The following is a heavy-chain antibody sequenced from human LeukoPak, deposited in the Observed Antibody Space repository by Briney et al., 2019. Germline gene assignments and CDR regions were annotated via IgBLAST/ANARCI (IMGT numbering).Heavy chain of an antibody. CDR1: GGSISSYY. D-gene: IGHD6-13*01. Sequence: SETLSPTCTVSGGSISSYYWSWIRQPPGKGLEWIGYIYYSGSTNYNPSLKSRVTISVDTSKNQFSLKLSSVTAADTAVYYCARGDWGSSWSLYYYYGMDVWGQGTTVTVSS. CDR2: IYYSGST. V-gene: IGHV4-59*01. CDR3: ARGDWGSSWSLYYYYGMDV. J-gene: IGHJ6*02.